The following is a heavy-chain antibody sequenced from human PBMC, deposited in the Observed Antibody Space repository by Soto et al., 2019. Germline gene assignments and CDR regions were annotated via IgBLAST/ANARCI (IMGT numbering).Heavy chain of an antibody. Sequence: DVQLVESGGGLEQPGASLRLSCAASGFTFSDYSMNWVRQAPGKGLEWVAYIVSRSSTLFYADSVKGRFTISRDNAKNSLYLQMISLRDEDTAVYYCARDSGNYFHDAFDVWGPGTMVTVSS. CDR2: IVSRSSTL. V-gene: IGHV3-48*02. D-gene: IGHD1-26*01. CDR3: ARDSGNYFHDAFDV. J-gene: IGHJ3*01. CDR1: GFTFSDYS.